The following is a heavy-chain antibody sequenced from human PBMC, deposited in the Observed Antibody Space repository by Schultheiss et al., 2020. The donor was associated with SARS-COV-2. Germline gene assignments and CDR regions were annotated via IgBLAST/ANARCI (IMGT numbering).Heavy chain of an antibody. J-gene: IGHJ3*02. CDR3: ARDLNYGAFDI. CDR1: GFTFSSYA. D-gene: IGHD4-17*01. V-gene: IGHV3-30*01. Sequence: GGSLRLSCAASGFTFSSYAMHWVRQAPGKGLEWVAVISYDGSNKYYADSVKGRFTISRDNSKNTLYLQMNSLRAEDTAVYYCARDLNYGAFDIWGQGTMVTVSS. CDR2: ISYDGSNK.